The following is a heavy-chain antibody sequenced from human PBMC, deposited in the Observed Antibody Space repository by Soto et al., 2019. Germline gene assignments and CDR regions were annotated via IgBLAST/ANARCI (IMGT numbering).Heavy chain of an antibody. CDR1: GYTFTSYA. D-gene: IGHD6-19*01. V-gene: IGHV1-3*01. CDR3: ARDRARIAVAGFFDY. CDR2: INAGNGNT. Sequence: QVQLVQSGAEVKKPGASVKVSCKASGYTFTSYAMHWVRQAPGQRLEWMGWINAGNGNTKYSQKFQGRVTITRDTSASTAYMELSSLRSEDTAVYYCARDRARIAVAGFFDYWGQGTLVTVSS. J-gene: IGHJ4*02.